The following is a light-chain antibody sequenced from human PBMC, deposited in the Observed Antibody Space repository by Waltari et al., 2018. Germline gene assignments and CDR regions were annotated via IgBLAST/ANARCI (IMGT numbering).Light chain of an antibody. Sequence: DIQMTQSPSAMSASVGDRVAITCRASQDIGNYLAWFQQKPGTVPKRLISAVSSLESGVPSRFSGSDSGTEFTLTINRLQPDDFATYFCQQSFSSPWTFGQGTTVEIK. J-gene: IGKJ1*01. CDR2: AVS. CDR1: QDIGNY. V-gene: IGKV1-17*03. CDR3: QQSFSSPWT.